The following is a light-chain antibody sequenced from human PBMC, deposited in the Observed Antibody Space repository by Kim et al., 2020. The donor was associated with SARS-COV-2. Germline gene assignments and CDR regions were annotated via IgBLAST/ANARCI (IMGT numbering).Light chain of an antibody. J-gene: IGKJ1*01. CDR3: VEHYDYSCT. CDR2: EAT. V-gene: IGKV1-5*03. CDR1: EKVDRW. Sequence: ASVGARVTINCRASEKVDRWLTWYQQTPGKAPRLLIYEATYLESGVPSRFRGSRSGTEFALTIRGLQTDDFATYYCVEHYDYSCTCGQGTKVDIK.